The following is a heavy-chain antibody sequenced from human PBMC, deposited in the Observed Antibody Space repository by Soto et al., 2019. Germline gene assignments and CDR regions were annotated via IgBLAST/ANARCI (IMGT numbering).Heavy chain of an antibody. V-gene: IGHV4-30-2*01. CDR2: IYHSGST. CDR1: GGSISSGGYS. D-gene: IGHD3-9*01. J-gene: IGHJ5*02. CDR3: ARGADYDILTGYPNNWFDP. Sequence: QLPLQESGSGLVKPSQTLSLTCAVSGGSISSGGYSWSWIRQPPGKGLEWIGYIYHSGSTYYNPSLKSRVTISVDRSKNQFSLKLSSVTAADTAVYYCARGADYDILTGYPNNWFDPWGQGTLVTVSS.